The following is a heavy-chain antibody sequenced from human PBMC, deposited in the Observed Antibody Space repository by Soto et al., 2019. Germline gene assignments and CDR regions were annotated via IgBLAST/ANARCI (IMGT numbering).Heavy chain of an antibody. CDR1: GFTFSSFG. CDR3: ARGRKWLLDY. Sequence: GGSLRLSCAASGFTFSSFGIHWVRQAPGKGLEWVAVIWFDGSNKYYADSVKGRFTISRDNSKNTLYLQMNSLRAEDTAVYYCARGRKWLLDYWGQGTLVTVSS. CDR2: IWFDGSNK. V-gene: IGHV3-33*01. J-gene: IGHJ4*02. D-gene: IGHD5-12*01.